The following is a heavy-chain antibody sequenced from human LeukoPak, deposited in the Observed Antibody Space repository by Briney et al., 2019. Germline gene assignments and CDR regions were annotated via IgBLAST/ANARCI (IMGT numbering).Heavy chain of an antibody. CDR3: ARGHAYKGEWLFVWPGYYYYGMDV. CDR1: GYTFSSYD. D-gene: IGHD3-3*01. J-gene: IGHJ6*02. V-gene: IGHV1-8*01. Sequence: GASVKVSCKTSGYTFSSYDISWVRQATGQGLEWMGWMNPNSGNTGYAQKFQGRVTMTRNTSISTAYMELSSLRSEDTAVYYCARGHAYKGEWLFVWPGYYYYGMDVWGQGTTVTVSS. CDR2: MNPNSGNT.